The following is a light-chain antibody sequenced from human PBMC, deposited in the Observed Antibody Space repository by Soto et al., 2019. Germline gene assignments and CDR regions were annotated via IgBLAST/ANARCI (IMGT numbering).Light chain of an antibody. CDR2: GAS. J-gene: IGKJ4*01. V-gene: IGKV3-20*01. CDR3: QQYERSPTT. Sequence: EVVLTQSPGTLSLSPGDRPTLSSRPSQMVTTTSLGWYQQKPGQAPSPLIFGASRRATGIPDRFSGSGSGTDFTLTISGLEPEDFAVYYCQQYERSPTTFGGGTKVEIK. CDR1: QMVTTTS.